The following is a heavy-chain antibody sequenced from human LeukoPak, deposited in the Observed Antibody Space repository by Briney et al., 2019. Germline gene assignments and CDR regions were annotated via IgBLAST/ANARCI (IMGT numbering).Heavy chain of an antibody. J-gene: IGHJ4*02. D-gene: IGHD4-23*01. CDR1: GFTFSSYG. CDR3: ARSYGGNYY. Sequence: GGTLRLTCAASGFTFSSYGMSWVRQAPGKGLEWVSTISGSGRSTYYADSVKGRFTISRDNSKNTLYLQVNSLRVEDTAVYYCARSYGGNYYWGQGTLVTVSS. CDR2: ISGSGRST. V-gene: IGHV3-23*01.